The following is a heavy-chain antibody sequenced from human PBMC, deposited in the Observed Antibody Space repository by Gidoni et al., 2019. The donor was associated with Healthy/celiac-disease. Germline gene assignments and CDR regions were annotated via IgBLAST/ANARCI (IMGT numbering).Heavy chain of an antibody. V-gene: IGHV1-69*01. Sequence: QVPLVQSGAGVKKPVYSVKVSCKASGRTFSSSAISWVGHAPGEVLEWMGEIIPSFGTANDEQKVQGRVTSTAEESKCTAYRELSSRRAEYTVVYYYARGKVVVGATDPRYNWFDPWGQGTLVTVSS. D-gene: IGHD1-26*01. CDR3: ARGKVVVGATDPRYNWFDP. CDR1: GRTFSSSA. J-gene: IGHJ5*02. CDR2: IIPSFGTA.